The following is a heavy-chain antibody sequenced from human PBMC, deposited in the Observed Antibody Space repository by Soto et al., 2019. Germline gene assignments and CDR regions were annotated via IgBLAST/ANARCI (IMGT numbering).Heavy chain of an antibody. J-gene: IGHJ6*02. CDR1: GFTFSSYG. D-gene: IGHD3-3*01. V-gene: IGHV3-33*01. CDR2: IWYDGGNK. Sequence: PGGSLRLSCAASGFTFSSYGMHWVRQAPGKELEWVAVIWYDGGNKYYADSVKGRFTISRDNSKNTLYLQMNSLRAEDTAVYYCARDCQITIFGVVTRYYYGMDVWGQGTTVTVSS. CDR3: ARDCQITIFGVVTRYYYGMDV.